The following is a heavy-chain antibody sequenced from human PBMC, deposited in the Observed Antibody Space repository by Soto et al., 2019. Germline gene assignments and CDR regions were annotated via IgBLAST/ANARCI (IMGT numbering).Heavy chain of an antibody. D-gene: IGHD5-18*01. CDR1: GYSFTSYC. Sequence: GESLKISCKGSGYSFTSYCIGWVRQMPGKGLEWVGIIYPGESDTRYSPSFQGQVTSEADKSISTAYLQWSSLKASDTAMYYCARIETTAMALYGMDVWGQGTTVTVSS. J-gene: IGHJ6*02. CDR3: ARIETTAMALYGMDV. V-gene: IGHV5-51*01. CDR2: IYPGESDT.